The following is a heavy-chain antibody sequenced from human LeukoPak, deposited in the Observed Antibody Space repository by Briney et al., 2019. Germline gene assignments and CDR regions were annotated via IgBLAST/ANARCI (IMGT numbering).Heavy chain of an antibody. V-gene: IGHV4-34*01. CDR2: SNDSGGT. J-gene: IGHJ6*03. CDR3: ARLSVIVGAALEYYYYYMDV. D-gene: IGHD1-26*01. CDR1: GGTFTGYY. Sequence: SETLSLTCAVYGGTFTGYYWSWIRQPPGKRLEWVGESNDSGGTNYNPSLKSRVTISADKSKNQVSLKLTSVTAADTAVYYCARLSVIVGAALEYYYYYMDVWGQGTTVTVSS.